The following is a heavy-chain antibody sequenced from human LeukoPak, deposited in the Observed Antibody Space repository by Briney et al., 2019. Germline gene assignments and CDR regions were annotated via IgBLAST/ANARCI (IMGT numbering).Heavy chain of an antibody. CDR1: GVTVITND. V-gene: IGHV3-53*01. J-gene: IGHJ4*02. CDR2: LYSVVNT. D-gene: IGHD1-14*01. Sequence: PGGSLRLSCAASGVTVITNDMTWVREAPGKGLECGSVLYSVVNTKYADSVQGRFTISRDNSKNTMYHETNSLSPDDTAVYYCARGVEPLAANTLAYWGQGTLVTVSS. CDR3: ARGVEPLAANTLAY.